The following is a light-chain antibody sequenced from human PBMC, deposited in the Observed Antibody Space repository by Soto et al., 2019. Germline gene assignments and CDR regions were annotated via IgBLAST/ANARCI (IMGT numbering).Light chain of an antibody. V-gene: IGLV2-14*01. J-gene: IGLJ1*01. CDR3: SSYTSGGLYA. Sequence: QAVVTQPASVSGSPGQSITISCTGTSSDVGANNYISWYQQHPGEAPKFMIYDVSNRPSGVSNRFSGSKSGNTASLTISGLQAEDEADYYCSSYTSGGLYAFGTGTQLTVL. CDR1: SSDVGANNY. CDR2: DVS.